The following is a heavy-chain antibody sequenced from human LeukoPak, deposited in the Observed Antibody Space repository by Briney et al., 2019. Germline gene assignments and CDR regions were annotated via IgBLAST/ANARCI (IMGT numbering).Heavy chain of an antibody. V-gene: IGHV4-34*01. CDR1: GGSFSGYY. CDR3: ARDPFVFDY. J-gene: IGHJ4*02. CDR2: INHSGST. Sequence: SETLSLTCAVYGGSFSGYYWSWIRQPPGKGLEWIGEINHSGSTNYNPSLKSRVTISVDTSKNQFSLKLSSVTAADTAVYYCARDPFVFDYWGQGTLVTVSS.